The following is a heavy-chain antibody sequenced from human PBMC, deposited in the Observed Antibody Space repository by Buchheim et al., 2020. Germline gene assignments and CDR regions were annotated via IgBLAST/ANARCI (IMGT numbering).Heavy chain of an antibody. CDR1: GFTFSGSA. J-gene: IGHJ6*02. CDR3: TRQDKDYRFLVEVNGMDV. V-gene: IGHV3-73*01. Sequence: EVQLVESGGGLVQPGGSLTLSCAASGFTFSGSAMYWVRQASGKGLEWIGRIRSKANSYATAYAASVKGRFTISRDDSKNTAYLQMNSLKTEDTAVYYCTRQDKDYRFLVEVNGMDVWGQGTT. CDR2: IRSKANSYAT. D-gene: IGHD4-11*01.